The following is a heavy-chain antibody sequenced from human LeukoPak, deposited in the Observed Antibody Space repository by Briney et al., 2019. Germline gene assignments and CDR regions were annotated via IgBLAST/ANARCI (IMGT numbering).Heavy chain of an antibody. CDR1: GRSFNDYY. V-gene: IGHV4-34*01. Sequence: SETLSLTCSVYGRSFNDYYWSWIRQPPGKGLEWIGEINHSGSTNYTPSLKSRVTISVDTSKNQFSLKLTSVTVADTAVYYCARAYDSGAFYLYLAYWGRGNLVTVSS. J-gene: IGHJ4*02. D-gene: IGHD3-22*01. CDR2: INHSGST. CDR3: ARAYDSGAFYLYLAY.